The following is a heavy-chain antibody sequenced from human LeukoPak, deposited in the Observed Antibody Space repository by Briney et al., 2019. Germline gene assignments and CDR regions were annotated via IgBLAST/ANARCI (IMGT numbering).Heavy chain of an antibody. CDR3: AREHRRGDFDY. D-gene: IGHD2-21*01. V-gene: IGHV4-34*01. Sequence: SETLSLTCAVYGGSFSGYYWSWIRQPPGKGLEWIGEINHSGSTNYNPSLKSRVTISVDTSKNQFSLKLSSVTAADTAVYYCAREHRRGDFDYWGQGTLVAVSS. J-gene: IGHJ4*02. CDR2: INHSGST. CDR1: GGSFSGYY.